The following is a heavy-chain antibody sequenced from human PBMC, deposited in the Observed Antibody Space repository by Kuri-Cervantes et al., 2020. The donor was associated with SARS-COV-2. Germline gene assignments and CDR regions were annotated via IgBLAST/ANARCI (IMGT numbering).Heavy chain of an antibody. CDR3: TRHDFWSAYYFDY. CDR2: IRSKAYGGTT. CDR1: GFTVSSNY. V-gene: IGHV3-49*04. J-gene: IGHJ4*02. Sequence: GGSLRLSCAASGFTVSSNYMHWVRQAPGKGLEWVGFIRSKAYGGTTEYAASVKGRFTISRDDSKSIAYLQMNSLKTEDTAVYYCTRHDFWSAYYFDYWGQGTLVTVSS. D-gene: IGHD3-3*01.